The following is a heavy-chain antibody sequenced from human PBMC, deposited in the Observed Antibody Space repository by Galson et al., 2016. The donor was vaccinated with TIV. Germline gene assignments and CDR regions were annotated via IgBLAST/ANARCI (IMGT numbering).Heavy chain of an antibody. CDR2: ISATGGST. V-gene: IGHV3-23*01. J-gene: IGHJ6*02. CDR3: AKTIDVSGGLINYFYYGMDV. CDR1: GFTFRDYA. D-gene: IGHD3-3*01. Sequence: SLRLSCAASGFTFRDYAMHWVRQAPGKGLEWVASISATGGSTFYTGSVKGRFTVSRDNSNDHLSLQMSRLRAEDTAVYYCAKTIDVSGGLINYFYYGMDVWGQGTTVTVSS.